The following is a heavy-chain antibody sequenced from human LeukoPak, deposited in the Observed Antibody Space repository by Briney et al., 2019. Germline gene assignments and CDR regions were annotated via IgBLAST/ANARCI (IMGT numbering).Heavy chain of an antibody. J-gene: IGHJ4*02. Sequence: GGSLKLSCTASGFTFSDHWMTWVRQAPGKGLEWVANIKQDGSEKYYVDSVKGRFTISRDNAKNSLYLQMNSLRAEDTAVYYCARSGGSYRLDYWGQGTLVTVSS. CDR1: GFTFSDHW. CDR3: ARSGGSYRLDY. D-gene: IGHD1-26*01. V-gene: IGHV3-7*01. CDR2: IKQDGSEK.